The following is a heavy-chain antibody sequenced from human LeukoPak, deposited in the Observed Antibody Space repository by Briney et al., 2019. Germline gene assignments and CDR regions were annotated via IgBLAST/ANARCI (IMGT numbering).Heavy chain of an antibody. CDR1: GFDFNYYF. CDR2: IDKDGSGT. D-gene: IGHD6-13*01. CDR3: ATEYWYRHDY. J-gene: IGHJ4*02. V-gene: IGHV3-7*01. Sequence: GGSLRLSCATSGFDFNYYFMAWVRQAPGKGLEWLATIDKDGSGTEYIDSVRGRFTISRDNTKKSIHLQMSSLSADDTAVYFCATEYWYRHDYWGQGTLVTVSS.